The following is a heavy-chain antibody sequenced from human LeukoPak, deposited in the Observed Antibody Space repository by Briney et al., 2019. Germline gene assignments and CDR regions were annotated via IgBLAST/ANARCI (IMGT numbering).Heavy chain of an antibody. CDR3: AKDVGKWESLHYFDY. CDR2: INTDGTNT. J-gene: IGHJ4*02. Sequence: GGSLRLSCAASGFTFSNFWMHWVRQAPGKGLVWVSRINTDGTNTNYADSVKGRFTISRDDSRNSLYLQMNSLRGEDTAVYYCAKDVGKWESLHYFDYWGQGTLVTVSS. CDR1: GFTFSNFW. D-gene: IGHD1-26*01. V-gene: IGHV3-74*01.